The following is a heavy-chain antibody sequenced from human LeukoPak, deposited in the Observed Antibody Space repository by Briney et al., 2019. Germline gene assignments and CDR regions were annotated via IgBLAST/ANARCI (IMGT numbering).Heavy chain of an antibody. Sequence: ASVKVSCKAPGYTSTSYYMHWVRQAPGQGLEWMGIINPSGGSTSYAQKFQGRVTMTRDTSTSTVYMELSSLRSEDTAVYYCARGYGDDMITFGGVIVTSGKFDYWGQGTLVTVSS. CDR1: GYTSTSYY. J-gene: IGHJ4*02. V-gene: IGHV1-46*01. CDR2: INPSGGST. D-gene: IGHD3-16*02. CDR3: ARGYGDDMITFGGVIVTSGKFDY.